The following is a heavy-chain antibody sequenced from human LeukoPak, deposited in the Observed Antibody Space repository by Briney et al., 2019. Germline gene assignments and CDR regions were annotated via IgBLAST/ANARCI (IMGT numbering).Heavy chain of an antibody. Sequence: GGSLRLSCAASGFTVSSNYMSWVRQAPGKGLEWVSVIYSGGSTYYADSVKGRFTISRDNAKNSLYLQMNSLRAEDTAVYYCVLGGYDSPYLGFDYWGQGTLVTVSS. CDR2: IYSGGST. D-gene: IGHD3-22*01. V-gene: IGHV3-66*01. J-gene: IGHJ4*02. CDR3: VLGGYDSPYLGFDY. CDR1: GFTVSSNY.